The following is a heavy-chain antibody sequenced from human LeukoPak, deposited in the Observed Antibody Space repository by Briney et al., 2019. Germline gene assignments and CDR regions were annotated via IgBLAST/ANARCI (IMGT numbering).Heavy chain of an antibody. Sequence: ASVKVSCKASGYTFTSYDINWVRQAPGQGLEWMGWINPNSGGTNYAQKFQGRVTMTRDTSISTAYMELSRLRSDDTAVYYCARDCSGGSCYPVIGFDPWGQGTLVTVSS. D-gene: IGHD2-15*01. J-gene: IGHJ5*02. CDR3: ARDCSGGSCYPVIGFDP. V-gene: IGHV1-2*02. CDR2: INPNSGGT. CDR1: GYTFTSYD.